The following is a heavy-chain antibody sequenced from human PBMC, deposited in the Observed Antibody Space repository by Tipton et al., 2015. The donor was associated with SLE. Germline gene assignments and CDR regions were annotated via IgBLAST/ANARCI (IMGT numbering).Heavy chain of an antibody. D-gene: IGHD3-3*01. CDR3: ARRRLRFLDPLSTTLDAFDI. V-gene: IGHV4-59*01. CDR2: IYYSGST. J-gene: IGHJ3*02. Sequence: TLSLTCTVSGGSISSYYWSWIRQPPGKGLEWIGYIYYSGSTNYNPSLKSRVTISVDTSKNQFSLKLSSVTAADTAVYYCARRRLRFLDPLSTTLDAFDIWGQGTMVTVSS. CDR1: GGSISSYY.